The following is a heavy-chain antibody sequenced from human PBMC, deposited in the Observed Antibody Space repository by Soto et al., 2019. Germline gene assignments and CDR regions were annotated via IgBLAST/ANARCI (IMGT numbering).Heavy chain of an antibody. V-gene: IGHV3-74*01. CDR1: GFIFSGYW. D-gene: IGHD6-25*01. J-gene: IGHJ4*02. CDR2: INSDGSIT. CDR3: VRDFNAALDY. Sequence: EVHLVESGGDLVQPGGSLRLSCAASGFIFSGYWMHWVRQAPGKGLEWVSRINSDGSITTYADSAKARFAISRDNAKNTLYLQMNSLRVEDTAVYYCVRDFNAALDYWGQGTLVTVSS.